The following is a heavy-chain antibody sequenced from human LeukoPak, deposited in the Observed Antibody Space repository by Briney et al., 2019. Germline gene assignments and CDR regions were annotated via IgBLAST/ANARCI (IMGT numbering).Heavy chain of an antibody. CDR2: VSGNGGTT. J-gene: IGHJ4*02. CDR3: ARDGKATNDY. D-gene: IGHD5-24*01. CDR1: EFTFSSYA. Sequence: GGSLRLSCAASEFTFSSYAMQWVRQAPDKRLEYVSGVSGNGGTTYYANSVKGRFSMSRDNSRNTLYHQMGNLRPEDTAVYYCARDGKATNDYWGQGTLVTVSS. V-gene: IGHV3-64*01.